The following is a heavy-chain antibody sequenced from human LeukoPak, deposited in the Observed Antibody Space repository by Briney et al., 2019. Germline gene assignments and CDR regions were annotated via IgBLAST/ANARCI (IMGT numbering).Heavy chain of an antibody. CDR3: ARSRSSSYYYIDY. CDR2: ISAYNGNT. Sequence: GASVKVSCKASGYTFTSYGISWARQAPRQGLEWMGWISAYNGNTNHAQNLQGRVTMTTDTSTTTAYMELMSLRSDDTVVYFCARSRSSSYYYIDYWGQGTLVTVSS. V-gene: IGHV1-18*01. J-gene: IGHJ4*02. CDR1: GYTFTSYG. D-gene: IGHD6-13*01.